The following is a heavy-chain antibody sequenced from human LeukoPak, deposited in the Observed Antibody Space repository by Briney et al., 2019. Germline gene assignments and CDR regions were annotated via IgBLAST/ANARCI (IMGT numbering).Heavy chain of an antibody. CDR1: GFTFSSYA. D-gene: IGHD3-16*02. V-gene: IGHV3-30-3*01. Sequence: GGSLRLSCAASGFTFSSYAMHWVRQAPGKGLEWVAVISYDGSNKYYADSVKGRFTISRDNSKNTLYLQMNSPRAEDTAVYYCAKDGPLPAGFDYWGQGTLVTVSS. J-gene: IGHJ4*02. CDR2: ISYDGSNK. CDR3: AKDGPLPAGFDY.